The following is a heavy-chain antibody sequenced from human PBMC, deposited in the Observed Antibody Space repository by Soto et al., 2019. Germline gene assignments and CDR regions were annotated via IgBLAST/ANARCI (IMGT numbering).Heavy chain of an antibody. J-gene: IGHJ5*02. D-gene: IGHD6-13*01. CDR2: IYPGDSDT. CDR3: ARGSAAGSFLFDP. Sequence: GEYLKISCKGSGYSFTSYRIGWVRPMSGKGLEWMGIIYPGDSDTRYSPSFQGQVTISADKSISTAYLQWSSLKASDTAMYYCARGSAAGSFLFDPWGQGTLVTVSS. V-gene: IGHV5-51*01. CDR1: GYSFTSYR.